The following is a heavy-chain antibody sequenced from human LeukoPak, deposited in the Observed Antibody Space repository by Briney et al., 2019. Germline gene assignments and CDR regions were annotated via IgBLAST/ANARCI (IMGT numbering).Heavy chain of an antibody. J-gene: IGHJ4*02. D-gene: IGHD3-10*01. V-gene: IGHV3-30*02. CDR1: GFNFGSDA. CDR2: IWYDGSND. Sequence: PGGSLRLSCTASGFNFGSDAMHWVRQAPGKGLEWVAFIWYDGSNDHYADSVKGRFTISRDNSKNTVCLQMNSLRVEDTAVYYCAKDGESPMATQFDYWGQGTLVTVSS. CDR3: AKDGESPMATQFDY.